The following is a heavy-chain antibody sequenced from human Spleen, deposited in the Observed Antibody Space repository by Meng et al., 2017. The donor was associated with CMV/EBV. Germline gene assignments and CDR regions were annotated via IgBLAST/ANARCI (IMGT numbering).Heavy chain of an antibody. CDR1: GGSVRSGDYY. Sequence: TVSGGSVRSGDYYWSWIRQPSGKGLEWIGYIYYTGSTNYNPSLKSRVTISVDTSKNQISLNLTSVTAADTAVYYCARQETTYVYFDYWGQGTLVTVSS. J-gene: IGHJ4*02. CDR3: ARQETTYVYFDY. CDR2: IYYTGST. D-gene: IGHD1-1*01. V-gene: IGHV4-61*08.